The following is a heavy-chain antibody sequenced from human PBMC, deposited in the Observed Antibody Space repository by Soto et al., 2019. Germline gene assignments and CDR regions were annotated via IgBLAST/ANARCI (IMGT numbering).Heavy chain of an antibody. J-gene: IGHJ6*02. CDR1: GFTFSSYS. D-gene: IGHD2-2*01. Sequence: EVQLVESGGGLVQPGGSLRLSCAASGFTFSSYSMNWVRQAPGKGLEWVSYISSSSSTIYYADSVKGRFTISRDNAKNSLYLQMNSLRDEDTAVYYCASNSQDIVVVPADFYYYCGMDVWGQGTTVTVSS. CDR3: ASNSQDIVVVPADFYYYCGMDV. CDR2: ISSSSSTI. V-gene: IGHV3-48*02.